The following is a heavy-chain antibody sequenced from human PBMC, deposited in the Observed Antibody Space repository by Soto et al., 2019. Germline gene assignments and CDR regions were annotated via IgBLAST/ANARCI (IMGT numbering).Heavy chain of an antibody. V-gene: IGHV3-53*01. J-gene: IGHJ6*02. CDR1: GFIVSSNY. CDR2: IYTGGST. D-gene: IGHD2-2*01. CDR3: ARDQGTSCSVNYYGMDV. Sequence: GGSLRLSCAASGFIVSSNYMSWVRQAPGKGLEWVAVIYTGGSTYYADSVKGRFTISRDNSKNTLYLQMNTLRAEDTAVYYCARDQGTSCSVNYYGMDVWGQGTTVTVSS.